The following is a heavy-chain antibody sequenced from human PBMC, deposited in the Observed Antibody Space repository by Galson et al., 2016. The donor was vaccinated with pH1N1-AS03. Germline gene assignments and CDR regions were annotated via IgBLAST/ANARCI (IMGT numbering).Heavy chain of an antibody. J-gene: IGHJ4*02. CDR2: IYYSGST. CDR3: ARHGRPHSGVLTALTAFDY. V-gene: IGHV4-59*08. CDR1: GGSFTYYY. Sequence: SETLSLTCTVSGGSFTYYYWSWIRQPPGKGLEWIGYIYYSGSTNYHPSLRSRLTISLDTSKNQISLELSSVTAADTAVYYCARHGRPHSGVLTALTAFDYWGQGTLVTVSA. D-gene: IGHD3-9*01.